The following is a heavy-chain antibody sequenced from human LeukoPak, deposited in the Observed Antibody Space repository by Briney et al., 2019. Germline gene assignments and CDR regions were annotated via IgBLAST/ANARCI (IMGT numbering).Heavy chain of an antibody. CDR3: ARELNFWSGYCPLGY. D-gene: IGHD3-3*01. Sequence: PGGSLRLSCAASGFTFSSYSMNWVRQAPGKGLEWVSSISSSSSYIYYADSVKGRFTISRDNAKNSLYLQMNSLRAEDTAVYYCARELNFWSGYCPLGYWGQGTLVTVSS. V-gene: IGHV3-21*01. J-gene: IGHJ4*02. CDR2: ISSSSSYI. CDR1: GFTFSSYS.